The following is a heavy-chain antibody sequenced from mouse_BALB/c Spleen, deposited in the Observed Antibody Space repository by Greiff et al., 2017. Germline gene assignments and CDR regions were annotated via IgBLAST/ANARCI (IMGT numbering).Heavy chain of an antibody. Sequence: VQLKESGPGLVQPSQSLSITCTVSGFSLTSYGVHWVRQSPGKGLEWLGVIWSGGSTDYNAAFISRLSISKDNSKSQVFFKMNSLQANDTAIYYCARRGIPYYYAMDYWGQGTSVTVSS. CDR2: IWSGGST. CDR3: ARRGIPYYYAMDY. D-gene: IGHD5-2*01. J-gene: IGHJ4*01. CDR1: GFSLTSYG. V-gene: IGHV2-2*02.